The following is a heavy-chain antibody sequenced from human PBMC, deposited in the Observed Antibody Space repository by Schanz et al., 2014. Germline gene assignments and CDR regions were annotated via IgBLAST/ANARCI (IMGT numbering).Heavy chain of an antibody. CDR3: ARGVRIDY. Sequence: VQLVESGGGLVQPGGSVRLSCGASGFSFSTHWMAWVRQAPGKGLEWVSGLTEGGGGTYYTDAVKGRFTISRDNAKNSLYLQMNSLTAEDTAVYYCARGVRIDYWGQGTLVTVSS. J-gene: IGHJ4*02. CDR2: LTEGGGGT. D-gene: IGHD3-3*01. CDR1: GFSFSTHW. V-gene: IGHV3-23*04.